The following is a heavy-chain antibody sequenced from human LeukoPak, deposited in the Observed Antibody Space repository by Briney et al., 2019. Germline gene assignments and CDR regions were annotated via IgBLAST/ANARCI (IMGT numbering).Heavy chain of an antibody. D-gene: IGHD3-22*01. CDR3: ARDVRGIVGMDYFDY. J-gene: IGHJ4*02. CDR1: GYIFISYG. Sequence: ASVKVSCKASGYIFISYGISWVRQAPGQGLEWMGWISAYNGNTKYAQKLQGRVTMTTDTSTSTAYMELRSLRSDDAAVYYCARDVRGIVGMDYFDYWGQGALVTVSS. V-gene: IGHV1-18*01. CDR2: ISAYNGNT.